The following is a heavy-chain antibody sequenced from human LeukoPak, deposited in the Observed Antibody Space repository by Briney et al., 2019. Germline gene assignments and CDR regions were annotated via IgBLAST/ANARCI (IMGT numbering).Heavy chain of an antibody. CDR3: ARDRGYCSGGSCYRPAGDGMDV. V-gene: IGHV3-23*01. Sequence: GGSLRLSCAASGFTFSSYAMSWVRQAPGKGLEWVSAISGSGGSTYYADSVKGRFTISRDNSKNTLYLQMNSLRAEDTAVYYCARDRGYCSGGSCYRPAGDGMDVWGKGTTVTVSS. CDR2: ISGSGGST. D-gene: IGHD2-15*01. CDR1: GFTFSSYA. J-gene: IGHJ6*04.